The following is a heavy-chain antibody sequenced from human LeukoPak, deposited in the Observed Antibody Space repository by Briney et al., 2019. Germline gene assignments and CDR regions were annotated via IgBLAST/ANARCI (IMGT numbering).Heavy chain of an antibody. CDR2: ISSTGSKI. D-gene: IGHD6-6*01. J-gene: IGHJ6*03. Sequence: GGSLRLSCAASGFPFSRYGLTWVRQAPGKGLEWVSTISSTGSKISYADSVRGRLTISRDNAKNSVYLQMNSLRAEDTAVYFCARDQEGIHASSSGNSNYYCMDVWGKGTTVTVSS. V-gene: IGHV3-21*01. CDR1: GFPFSRYG. CDR3: ARDQEGIHASSSGNSNYYCMDV.